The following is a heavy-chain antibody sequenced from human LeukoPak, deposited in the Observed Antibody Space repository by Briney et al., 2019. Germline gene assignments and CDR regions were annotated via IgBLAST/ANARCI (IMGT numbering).Heavy chain of an antibody. CDR3: ARSNSLVVTAIQDY. D-gene: IGHD2-21*02. J-gene: IGHJ4*02. Sequence: GGSLRLSCAASGFTFSSYATSWVRQAPGKGLEWVSAISGSGGSTYYADSVKGRFTISRDNSKNTLYLQMNSLRAEDTAVYYCARSNSLVVTAIQDYWGQGTLVTVSS. V-gene: IGHV3-23*01. CDR1: GFTFSSYA. CDR2: ISGSGGST.